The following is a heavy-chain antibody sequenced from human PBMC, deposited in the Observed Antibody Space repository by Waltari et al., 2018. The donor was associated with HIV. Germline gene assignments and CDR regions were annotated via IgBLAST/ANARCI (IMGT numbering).Heavy chain of an antibody. CDR3: ARVFRGTVNYFDSRLGH. Sequence: QVQLVQSGAEVKKPAASVKVSCKASGYTFSDYYMHWVRQAPGQGLEWMGGINPNSGGTRYAEKFQGRVTMTRDTSISTAYMELSRLRFDDTAVYYCARVFRGTVNYFDSRLGHWGQGTLVTVSS. V-gene: IGHV1-2*02. CDR2: INPNSGGT. J-gene: IGHJ5*02. D-gene: IGHD3-22*01. CDR1: GYTFSDYY.